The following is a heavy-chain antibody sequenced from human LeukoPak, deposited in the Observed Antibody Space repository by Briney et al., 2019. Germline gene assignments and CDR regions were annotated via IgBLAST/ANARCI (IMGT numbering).Heavy chain of an antibody. J-gene: IGHJ4*02. CDR2: IEWNGGRR. CDR3: ASAPDDASGNSRYYFKT. D-gene: IGHD3-22*01. Sequence: TGGSLRLSCAASGFRLDAFGMSWVRQVPGKGLEWVSGIEWNGGRREYADSVKGRFTISRDNAKNSLYLQMKNLRAEDTALYYCASAPDDASGNSRYYFKTWGQGTLVTVSS. CDR1: GFRLDAFG. V-gene: IGHV3-20*04.